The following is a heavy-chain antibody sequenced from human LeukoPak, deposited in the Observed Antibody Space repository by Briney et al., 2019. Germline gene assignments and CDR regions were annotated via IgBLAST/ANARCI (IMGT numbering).Heavy chain of an antibody. Sequence: GGSLRLSCAASGFTFSSYSMNWVRQAPGKGLEWVSSISSSSSYIYYADSVKGRFTISRDNAKNSLYLQMNCLRAEDTAVYYCMKGTVTPIDYWGQGTLVTVSS. CDR2: ISSSSSYI. CDR3: MKGTVTPIDY. V-gene: IGHV3-21*01. CDR1: GFTFSSYS. D-gene: IGHD4-17*01. J-gene: IGHJ4*02.